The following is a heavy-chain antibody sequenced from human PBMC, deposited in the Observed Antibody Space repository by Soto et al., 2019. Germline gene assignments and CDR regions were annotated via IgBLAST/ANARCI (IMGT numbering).Heavy chain of an antibody. CDR2: ISTYNGDT. J-gene: IGHJ5*02. CDR1: GYTFSSSG. D-gene: IGHD6-6*01. CDR3: ARKYSGSSWFDP. Sequence: ASVKVSCKASGYTFSSSGITWVRQAPGQGLEWMGWISTYNGDTNYAQKLLGRVTMTTDTSTRAAYMELRSLKSDDTAVYYCARKYSGSSWFDPWGQGTLVTVSS. V-gene: IGHV1-18*01.